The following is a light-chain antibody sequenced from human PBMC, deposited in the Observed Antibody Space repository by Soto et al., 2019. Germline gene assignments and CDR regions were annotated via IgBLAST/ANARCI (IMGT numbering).Light chain of an antibody. V-gene: IGLV2-11*01. CDR2: DVS. Sequence: QSVLTQPRSVSGSPGQSVTISCTGTSSDVGGYKYVSWYQQYPGKAPKFMIYDVSKRPSGVPDRFSGSKSGNTASLTISGLQAEDEADYYCCSYAGSSTLVFGGGTKLTVL. J-gene: IGLJ2*01. CDR3: CSYAGSSTLV. CDR1: SSDVGGYKY.